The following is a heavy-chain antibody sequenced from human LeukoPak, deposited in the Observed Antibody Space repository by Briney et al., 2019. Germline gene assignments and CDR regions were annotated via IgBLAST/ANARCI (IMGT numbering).Heavy chain of an antibody. Sequence: TGGSLRLSCAASGFTFDDYGMSWVRQAPGKGLEWVSSISSSSSYIYYADSVKGRFTISRDNAKNSLYLQMNSLRAEDTAVYYCARDLRRGYSYGFGYWGQGTLVTVSS. CDR1: GFTFDDYG. V-gene: IGHV3-21*01. CDR2: ISSSSSYI. D-gene: IGHD5-18*01. CDR3: ARDLRRGYSYGFGY. J-gene: IGHJ4*02.